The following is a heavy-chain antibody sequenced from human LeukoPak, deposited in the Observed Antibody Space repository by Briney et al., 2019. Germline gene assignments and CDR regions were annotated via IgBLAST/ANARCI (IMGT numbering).Heavy chain of an antibody. CDR1: GGSISSYY. Sequence: SETLSLTCTVSGGSISSYYWSWIRQPPGKGLEWIGYIYYSGSTNYNPSLKSRVTISVDTSKNQFSPKLSSVTAADTAVYYCARHPGIRWYFDLWGRGTLVTVSS. V-gene: IGHV4-59*08. CDR2: IYYSGST. J-gene: IGHJ2*01. D-gene: IGHD3-10*01. CDR3: ARHPGIRWYFDL.